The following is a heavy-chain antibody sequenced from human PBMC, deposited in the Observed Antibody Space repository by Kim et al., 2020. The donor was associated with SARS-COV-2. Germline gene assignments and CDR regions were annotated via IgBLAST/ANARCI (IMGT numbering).Heavy chain of an antibody. CDR1: GGSISSYY. CDR2: IYYSGST. V-gene: IGHV4-59*01. Sequence: SETLSLTCTVSGGSISSYYWSWIRQPPGKGLEWIGYIYYSGSTNYNPSLKSRVTISVDTSKNQFSLKLSSVTAADTAVYYCAGSSVLMVYHVAHLGMDVWGQGTTVTVSS. CDR3: AGSSVLMVYHVAHLGMDV. D-gene: IGHD2-8*01. J-gene: IGHJ6*02.